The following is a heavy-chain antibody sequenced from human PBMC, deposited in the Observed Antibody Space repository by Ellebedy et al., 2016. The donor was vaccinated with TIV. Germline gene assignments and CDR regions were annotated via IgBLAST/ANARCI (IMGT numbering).Heavy chain of an antibody. CDR3: ARAWGSFDI. D-gene: IGHD7-27*01. J-gene: IGHJ3*02. CDR1: GFTFSSFA. V-gene: IGHV3-23*01. CDR2: ISNSGGST. Sequence: GESLKISCSASGFTFSSFAMSWVRQAPGKGLEWVSSISNSGGSTYYADSVKGRFTISRDNSKDTLYLQMNSLTAEDTAVYYCARAWGSFDIWGQGTMVTVSS.